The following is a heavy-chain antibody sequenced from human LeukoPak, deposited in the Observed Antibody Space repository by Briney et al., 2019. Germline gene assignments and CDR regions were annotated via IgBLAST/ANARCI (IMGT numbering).Heavy chain of an antibody. CDR2: IWYDGSNK. V-gene: IGHV3-33*01. CDR1: GFTFSSYG. Sequence: GGSLRLSCAASGFTFSSYGMHWVRQAPGKGLEWVAVIWYDGSNKYYADSVKGRFTISRDNSKNTLYLQMNSLRAEDTAVYYCARDRGGAVAGVYYFDYWGQGTLVTVSS. J-gene: IGHJ4*02. D-gene: IGHD6-19*01. CDR3: ARDRGGAVAGVYYFDY.